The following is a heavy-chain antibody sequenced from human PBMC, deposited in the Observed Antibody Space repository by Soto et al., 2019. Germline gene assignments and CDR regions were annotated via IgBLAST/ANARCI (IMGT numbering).Heavy chain of an antibody. V-gene: IGHV3-30-3*01. CDR3: ARGIQLAGWTIDY. CDR1: GFTFSSYA. D-gene: IGHD2-15*01. Sequence: PVGSLRLSCAASGFTFSSYAMHWVRQAPGKGLEWVAVISYDGSNKYYADSVKGRFTISRDNSKNTLYLQMNSLRAEDTAVYYCARGIQLAGWTIDYWGQGTLVTVSS. CDR2: ISYDGSNK. J-gene: IGHJ4*02.